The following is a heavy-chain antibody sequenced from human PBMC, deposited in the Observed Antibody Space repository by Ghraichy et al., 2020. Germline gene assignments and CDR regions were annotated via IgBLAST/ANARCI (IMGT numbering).Heavy chain of an antibody. Sequence: SETLSLTCTVSGGSVSSGSYYWSWIRQPPGKGLEWIGYIYYSGSTNYNPSLKSRVTISVDTSKNQFSLKLSSVTAADTAVYYCAGVTSPTRSGSCYAYYFDYWGQGTLVTVSS. CDR3: AGVTSPTRSGSCYAYYFDY. CDR1: GGSVSSGSYY. J-gene: IGHJ4*02. CDR2: IYYSGST. V-gene: IGHV4-61*01. D-gene: IGHD1-26*01.